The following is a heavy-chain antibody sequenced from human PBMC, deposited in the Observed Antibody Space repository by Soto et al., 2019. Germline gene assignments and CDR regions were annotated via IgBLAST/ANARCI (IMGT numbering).Heavy chain of an antibody. CDR2: IYYSGST. CDR3: AATLRY. V-gene: IGHV4-61*08. J-gene: IGHJ4*02. CDR1: GPSLSSGASY. Sequence: PETLSLTCTLSGPSLSSGASYWTWIRQHPGKGLEWTGYIYYSGSTDNSPALKSRVTMSIDTSQSQVALELSSGATADTSVYYCAATLRYWGQGTLVTVSS.